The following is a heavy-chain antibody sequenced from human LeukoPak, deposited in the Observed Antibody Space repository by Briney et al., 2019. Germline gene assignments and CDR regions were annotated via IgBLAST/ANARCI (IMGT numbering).Heavy chain of an antibody. Sequence: GGSLRLSCAASGFTVSSNYMSWVRQAPGKGLEWVSVIYSGGSTYYADSVKGRFTISRDNSKNTLYLQMNSLRAEDTAVYYCARSDYGDWYDYWGQGTLVTVSS. D-gene: IGHD4-17*01. CDR3: ARSDYGDWYDY. CDR2: IYSGGST. CDR1: GFTVSSNY. J-gene: IGHJ4*02. V-gene: IGHV3-66*01.